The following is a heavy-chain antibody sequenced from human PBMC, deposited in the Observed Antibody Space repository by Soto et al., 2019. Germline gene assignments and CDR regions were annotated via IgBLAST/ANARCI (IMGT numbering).Heavy chain of an antibody. J-gene: IGHJ5*02. Sequence: SETLSLTCTVSGGSISGSSDYWGWIRHPPGKGLEWIGSIFYSGNTYYNPSLKSRVTISVDTSKNQFSLKLSSVTAADTSVYYCASDSSYYYDSSAYYGNWFDPWGQGMLVTVS. CDR1: GGSISGSSDY. CDR3: ASDSSYYYDSSAYYGNWFDP. V-gene: IGHV4-39*01. CDR2: IFYSGNT. D-gene: IGHD3-22*01.